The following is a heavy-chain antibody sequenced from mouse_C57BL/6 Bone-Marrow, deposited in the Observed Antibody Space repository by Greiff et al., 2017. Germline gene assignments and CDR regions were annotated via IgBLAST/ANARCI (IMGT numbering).Heavy chain of an antibody. J-gene: IGHJ1*03. CDR2: IYPRSGNT. CDR3: ARPAVYYGSRERYFDV. CDR1: GYTFTSYG. V-gene: IGHV1-81*01. D-gene: IGHD1-1*01. Sequence: QVQLQQSGAELARPGASVKLSCKASGYTFTSYGISWVKQRTGQGLEWIGEIYPRSGNTYYNEKFKGKATLTADKSSSTAYMELRSLTSEDSAVYFCARPAVYYGSRERYFDVWGTGTTVTVSS.